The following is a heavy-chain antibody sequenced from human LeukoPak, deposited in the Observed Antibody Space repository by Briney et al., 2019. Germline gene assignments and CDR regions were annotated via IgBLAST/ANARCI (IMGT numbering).Heavy chain of an antibody. D-gene: IGHD6-19*01. CDR2: MNPNSGNT. CDR1: GYTFTSYD. CDR3: ARAVDSSGWYLHNWFDP. V-gene: IGHV1-8*01. Sequence: ASVEVSCKASGYTFTSYDINWVRQATGQGLEWMGWMNPNSGNTGYAQKFQGRVTMTRNTSISTAYMELSSLRSEDTAVYYCARAVDSSGWYLHNWFDPWGQGTLVTVSS. J-gene: IGHJ5*02.